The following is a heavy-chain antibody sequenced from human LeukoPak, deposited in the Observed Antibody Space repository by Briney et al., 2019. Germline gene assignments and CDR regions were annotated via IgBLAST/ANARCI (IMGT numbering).Heavy chain of an antibody. J-gene: IGHJ1*01. V-gene: IGHV3-48*01. Sequence: GGSLRLSCAASGFTFSRDSMNWVRQAPGKGLEWVAYINGGGDPILYADSVRGRFTISRDNAKNSLYLQMNSLRAEDTAVYYCAKPYCSSTSCPFQHWGQGTLVTVSS. CDR1: GFTFSRDS. CDR3: AKPYCSSTSCPFQH. D-gene: IGHD2-2*01. CDR2: INGGGDPI.